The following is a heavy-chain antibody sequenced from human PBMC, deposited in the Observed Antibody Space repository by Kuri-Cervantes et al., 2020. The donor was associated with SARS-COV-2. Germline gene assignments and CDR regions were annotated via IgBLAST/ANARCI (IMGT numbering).Heavy chain of an antibody. J-gene: IGHJ6*03. CDR3: ARGDYVWGSYRYYMDV. Sequence: ASVKVSCKASGYTFTDYYIHWVRQAPGKGLEWMRGFDPEDGETIYAQKFQGRVTMTEDTSTDTAYMELSSLRSEDTAVYYCARGDYVWGSYRYYMDVWGKGTTVTVSS. D-gene: IGHD3-16*02. CDR2: FDPEDGET. V-gene: IGHV1-24*01. CDR1: GYTFTDYY.